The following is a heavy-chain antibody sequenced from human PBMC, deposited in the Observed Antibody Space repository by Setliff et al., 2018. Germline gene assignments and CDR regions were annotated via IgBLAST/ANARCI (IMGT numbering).Heavy chain of an antibody. V-gene: IGHV1-69*05. CDR1: GGTFSSYA. D-gene: IGHD6-13*01. CDR2: IIPIFGTA. J-gene: IGHJ6*03. CDR3: ARVAAAGPSILYMDV. Sequence: SVKVSCKASGGTFSSYAISWVRQAPGQGLEWMGGIIPIFGTANYAQKFQGRVTMTTDTSTSTAYMELRSLRSDDTAVYSCARVAAAGPSILYMDVWGKGTTVTVS.